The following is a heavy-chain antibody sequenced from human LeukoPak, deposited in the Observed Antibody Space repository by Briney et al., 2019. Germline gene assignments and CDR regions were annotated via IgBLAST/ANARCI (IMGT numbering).Heavy chain of an antibody. CDR1: GFTFSSYS. CDR3: AKDTTTVVTPFDY. Sequence: GGSLRLSCAASGFTFSSYSMNWVRQAPGKGLEWVSATSGSGGSTYYADSVKGRFTISRDNSKNTLYLQMNSLRAEDTAVYYCAKDTTTVVTPFDYWGQGTLVTVSS. J-gene: IGHJ4*02. CDR2: TSGSGGST. V-gene: IGHV3-23*01. D-gene: IGHD4-23*01.